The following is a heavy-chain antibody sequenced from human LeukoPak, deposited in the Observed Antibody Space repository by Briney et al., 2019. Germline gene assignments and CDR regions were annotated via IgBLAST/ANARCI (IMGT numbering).Heavy chain of an antibody. CDR2: MNPIGGNT. J-gene: IGHJ4*02. V-gene: IGHV1-8*01. CDR1: GYTFTSYD. Sequence: GASVRVSCKGSGYTFTSYDINWVRQASGQGLEWMGWMNPIGGNTGYARKFQGRVTMTRNTSISTAYMELSSLVSEDTAVYYCARGTAQDYWGQGTLVTVSS. CDR3: ARGTAQDY.